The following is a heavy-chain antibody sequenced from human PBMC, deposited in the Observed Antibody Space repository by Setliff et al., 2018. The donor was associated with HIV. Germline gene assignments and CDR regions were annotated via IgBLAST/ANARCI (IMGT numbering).Heavy chain of an antibody. V-gene: IGHV1-18*01. CDR2: ISAYNGNT. CDR3: ARSRSRYYNFWSGYYVPPFGY. CDR1: GYTFTSYG. J-gene: IGHJ4*02. D-gene: IGHD3-3*01. Sequence: ASVKVSCKASGYTFTSYGISWVRQAPGQGLEWMGWISAYNGNTNYAQKLQGRVTITRDTSASTAYMELSSLRSEDTAVYYCARSRSRYYNFWSGYYVPPFGYWGQGTLVTVS.